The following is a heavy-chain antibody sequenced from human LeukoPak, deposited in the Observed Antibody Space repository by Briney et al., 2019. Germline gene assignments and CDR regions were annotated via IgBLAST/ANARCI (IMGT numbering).Heavy chain of an antibody. D-gene: IGHD3-3*01. V-gene: IGHV4-39*01. Sequence: SETLSLTCTVSGGSISSSSYYWGWIRQPPGKGLEWIRSIYYSGSTYYNPSLKSGITIFVNTSKNRFSLKLDSVTAADTAAYYCARGRLRFLEMDVWGKGTMVTVSS. CDR1: GGSISSSSYY. J-gene: IGHJ6*04. CDR3: ARGRLRFLEMDV. CDR2: IYYSGST.